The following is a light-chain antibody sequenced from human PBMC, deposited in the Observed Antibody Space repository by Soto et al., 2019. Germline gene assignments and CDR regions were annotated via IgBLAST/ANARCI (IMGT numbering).Light chain of an antibody. CDR1: SSDVGSYKL. CDR3: CSYASSSTSVV. Sequence: QSALTQPASVSGSPGQSITISCTGTSSDVGSYKLVSWYQQHPGKAPKLMIYDGSERPSGVSNRFSGSKSGNTAYLTISGLQAEDEAEYNCCSYASSSTSVVFGGGTQLTVL. V-gene: IGLV2-23*01. J-gene: IGLJ2*01. CDR2: DGS.